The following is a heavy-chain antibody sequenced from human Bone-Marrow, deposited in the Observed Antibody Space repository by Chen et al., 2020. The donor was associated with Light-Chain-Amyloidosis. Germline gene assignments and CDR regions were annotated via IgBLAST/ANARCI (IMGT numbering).Heavy chain of an antibody. CDR3: AKVQLVVDYYALDV. CDR1: DYSQTALS. Sequence: QVHREQSATEVKRPGASVQVSGRVSDYSQTALSIQCVRQAPGKGLTWMGGFDPETEKIIYAQPFQGRVTMTEDTSTDTAYMELSSLRFEDTAVYYCAKVQLVVDYYALDVWGQGTTVTVSS. J-gene: IGHJ6*02. V-gene: IGHV1-24*01. D-gene: IGHD1-1*01. CDR2: FDPETEKI.